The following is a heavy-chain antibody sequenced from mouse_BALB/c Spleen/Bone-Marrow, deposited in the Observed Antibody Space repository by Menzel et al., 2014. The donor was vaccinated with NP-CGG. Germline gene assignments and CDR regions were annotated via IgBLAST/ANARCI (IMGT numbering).Heavy chain of an antibody. CDR1: GFNIKDTY. V-gene: IGHV14-3*02. CDR2: IDPANGNT. CDR3: ASYYYGSSTFAY. Sequence: VQLKESGAELVKPGASVKLSCTASGFNIKDTYMHWVKQRPEQGLERIGRIDPANGNTKNDPKFQGKATITADTSSNTAYLQLSSLTSEDTAVYYYASYYYGSSTFAYWGQGTLVTVSA. D-gene: IGHD1-1*01. J-gene: IGHJ3*01.